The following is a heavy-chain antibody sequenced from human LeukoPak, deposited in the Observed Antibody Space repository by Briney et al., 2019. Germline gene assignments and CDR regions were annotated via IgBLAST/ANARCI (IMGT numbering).Heavy chain of an antibody. CDR3: ARYCSSTSCYTEYFQH. D-gene: IGHD2-2*02. Sequence: SETLSLTCTVSGYSISSGYYWGWIRQPPGKGLEWIGSIYHSGSTYYNPSLKSRVTISVDTSKNQFSLKLSSVTAADTAVYYCARYCSSTSCYTEYFQHWGQGTLVTVSS. CDR1: GYSISSGYY. J-gene: IGHJ1*01. CDR2: IYHSGST. V-gene: IGHV4-38-2*02.